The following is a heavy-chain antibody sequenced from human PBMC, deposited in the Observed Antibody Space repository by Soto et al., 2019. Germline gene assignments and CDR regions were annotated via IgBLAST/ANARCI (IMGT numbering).Heavy chain of an antibody. J-gene: IGHJ3*02. Sequence: SGGSLRLSCAASGFTFSSYWMHWVRQAPGKGLVWVSRINSDGSSIGYADSVKGRFTISRDNAKNTLYVQMNSLRAEDTAVYYCAVIPRPGDGFDIWGQGTMVTVSS. CDR1: GFTFSSYW. V-gene: IGHV3-74*01. D-gene: IGHD2-21*01. CDR3: AVIPRPGDGFDI. CDR2: INSDGSSI.